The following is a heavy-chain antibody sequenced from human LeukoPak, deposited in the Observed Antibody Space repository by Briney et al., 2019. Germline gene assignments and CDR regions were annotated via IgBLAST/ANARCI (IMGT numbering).Heavy chain of an antibody. V-gene: IGHV3-21*01. Sequence: GGSLRLSCAASGFAFRNYRMNWVRRAPGKGLEWVSSISSTSNLISYADSVKGRFTISRDNAKNSLYLQMNSLRAEDTAVYYCVRLDYYDSSGYTYWGQGTLVTVSS. D-gene: IGHD3-22*01. J-gene: IGHJ4*02. CDR1: GFAFRNYR. CDR3: VRLDYYDSSGYTY. CDR2: ISSTSNLI.